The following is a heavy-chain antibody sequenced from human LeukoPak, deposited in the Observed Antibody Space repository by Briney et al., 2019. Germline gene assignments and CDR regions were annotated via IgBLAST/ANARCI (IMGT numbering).Heavy chain of an antibody. CDR2: INHSGST. J-gene: IGHJ4*02. CDR1: GGSFSGYY. V-gene: IGHV4-34*01. Sequence: PSETLSLTCAVYGGSFSGYYWSWIRQPPGKGLEWIGEINHSGSTNYNPSLKSRVTISVDTSKNQFSLKLSSVTAADTAVYYCARDSRLRTLDYWGQGTLVTVSS. D-gene: IGHD5-12*01. CDR3: ARDSRLRTLDY.